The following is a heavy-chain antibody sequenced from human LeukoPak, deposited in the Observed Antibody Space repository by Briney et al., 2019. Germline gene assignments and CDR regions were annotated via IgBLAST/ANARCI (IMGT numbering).Heavy chain of an antibody. CDR2: ISGSSSAI. J-gene: IGHJ4*02. Sequence: GGSLRLSCAASGFTFTSYSMNWVRQAPGKGLEWVSYISGSSSAIHYADSVKGRFTISRDNANNSLYLQMNSLRAEDTAVYYCAKGMNPLPSYDDYWGQGTLVTVSS. D-gene: IGHD3-3*01. CDR3: AKGMNPLPSYDDY. V-gene: IGHV3-48*04. CDR1: GFTFTSYS.